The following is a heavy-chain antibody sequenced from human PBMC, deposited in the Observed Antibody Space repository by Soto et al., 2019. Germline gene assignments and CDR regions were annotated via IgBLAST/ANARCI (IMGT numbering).Heavy chain of an antibody. CDR2: VSTSGRST. Sequence: GGSQILSCSASGFIFSESTIYWVRQVPGKGLEAISAVSTSGRSTYYADSVKDRFTISRDNSKNTLFLQMGSLRPEDTAIYYCVKQAHGLDGVAFDYWGQGTQVTVPQ. CDR1: GFIFSEST. D-gene: IGHD2-15*01. J-gene: IGHJ4*02. CDR3: VKQAHGLDGVAFDY. V-gene: IGHV3-64D*06.